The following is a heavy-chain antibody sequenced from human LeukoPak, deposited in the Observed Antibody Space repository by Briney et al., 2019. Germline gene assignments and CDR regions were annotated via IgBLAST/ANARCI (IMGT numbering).Heavy chain of an antibody. J-gene: IGHJ4*02. D-gene: IGHD4-17*01. CDR1: GFTFSSYA. CDR3: AGDDYGDHFDY. Sequence: PGGSLRLSCAASGFTFSSYAMHWVRQAPGKGLEWVAVISYDGSNKYYADSVKGRFTISRDNSKNTLYLQMNSLRAEDTAVYYCAGDDYGDHFDYWGQGTLVTVSS. CDR2: ISYDGSNK. V-gene: IGHV3-30-3*01.